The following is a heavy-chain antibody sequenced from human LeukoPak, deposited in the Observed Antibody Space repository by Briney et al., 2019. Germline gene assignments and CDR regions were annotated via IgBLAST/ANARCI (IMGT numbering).Heavy chain of an antibody. CDR1: GGTFSSYA. D-gene: IGHD1-1*01. CDR3: ARDQAYNFGPRGGDY. CDR2: IIPIFGTA. V-gene: IGHV1-69*13. Sequence: ASVKVSCKASGGTFSSYAISWVRQAPGQGLEWMGGIIPIFGTANYAQKFQGGVTITADESTSTAYMELRSLRSDDTAVYYCARDQAYNFGPRGGDYWGQGTLVTVSS. J-gene: IGHJ4*02.